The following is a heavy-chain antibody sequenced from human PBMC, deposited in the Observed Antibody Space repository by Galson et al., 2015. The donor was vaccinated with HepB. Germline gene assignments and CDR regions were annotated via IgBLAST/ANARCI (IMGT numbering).Heavy chain of an antibody. CDR2: IIPIFGTA. V-gene: IGHV1-69*13. Sequence: SVKVSCKASGGTFSNYAISWVRQAPGQGLEWMGGIIPIFGTANYAQKFHGRIMITADESTSTAYMELSSLRPEDTAVYFCARGARGEWLLSPFDYWGQGILVTVSS. J-gene: IGHJ4*02. CDR3: ARGARGEWLLSPFDY. D-gene: IGHD3-3*01. CDR1: GGTFSNYA.